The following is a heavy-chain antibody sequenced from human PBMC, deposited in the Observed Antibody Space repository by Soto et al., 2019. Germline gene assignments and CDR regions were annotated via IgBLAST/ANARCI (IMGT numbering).Heavy chain of an antibody. J-gene: IGHJ4*01. V-gene: IGHV3-64D*06. Sequence: GGSMRRSCSAAGFSFSTSGMHWVRQTPGKGLEFFSAITDDGGSTYYADSVKGRFTISRDNSQNTLSLQMSGLKTADTAVYYCVKDRVWYYFDSCGHGTLVTVSS. CDR1: GFSFSTSG. CDR3: VKDRVWYYFDS. D-gene: IGHD3-16*01. CDR2: ITDDGGST.